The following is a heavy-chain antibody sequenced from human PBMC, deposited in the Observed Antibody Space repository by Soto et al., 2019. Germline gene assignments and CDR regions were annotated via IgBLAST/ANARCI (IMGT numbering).Heavy chain of an antibody. V-gene: IGHV3-30-3*01. Sequence: GGSLRLSCAASGFTFSSYAMHWVRQAPGKGLEWVAVISYDGSNKYYADSVKGRFTISRDNSKNTLYLQMNSLRAEDTAVYYCAREKENSSGWYDIDYWGQGTLVTVSS. CDR1: GFTFSSYA. D-gene: IGHD6-19*01. CDR3: AREKENSSGWYDIDY. CDR2: ISYDGSNK. J-gene: IGHJ4*02.